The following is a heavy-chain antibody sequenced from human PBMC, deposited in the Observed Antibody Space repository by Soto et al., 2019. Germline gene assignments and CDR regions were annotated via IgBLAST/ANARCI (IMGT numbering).Heavy chain of an antibody. CDR1: GFTFSSYA. Sequence: GGSLRLSCAASGFTFSSYAMSWVRQAPGKGLEWVSAISGSGGSSYYADSVKGRFTISRDNSKNTLYLQMNSLRAEDTAVYYCAKIMKGFDIAARPGAFDYWGQGTLVTVSS. J-gene: IGHJ4*02. CDR3: AKIMKGFDIAARPGAFDY. CDR2: ISGSGGSS. D-gene: IGHD6-6*01. V-gene: IGHV3-23*01.